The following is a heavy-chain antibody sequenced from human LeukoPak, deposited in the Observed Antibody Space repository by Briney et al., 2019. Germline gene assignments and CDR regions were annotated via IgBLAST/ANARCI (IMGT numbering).Heavy chain of an antibody. D-gene: IGHD4-17*01. CDR3: ARDPYGDYAGFDY. CDR2: IWYDGSNK. V-gene: IGHV3-33*01. CDR1: GFTFSSYG. Sequence: PGGSLRLSCAASGFTFSSYGMHWVRQAPGKGLEWVAVIWYDGSNKYYADSVKGRFTISRDNSKNTLYLQMNSLRAEDTAVYYCARDPYGDYAGFDYWGQGTLVTVSS. J-gene: IGHJ4*02.